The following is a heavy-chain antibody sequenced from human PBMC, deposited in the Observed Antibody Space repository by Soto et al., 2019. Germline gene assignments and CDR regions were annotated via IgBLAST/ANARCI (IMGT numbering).Heavy chain of an antibody. CDR3: VRARSPDSRPDY. J-gene: IGHJ4*02. D-gene: IGHD3-22*01. CDR2: ITSSSSYI. CDR1: GFTFSLYS. Sequence: EVQLVESGGGLVKPGGSLRLSCAASGFTFSLYSMIWVRQAPGKGLEWVAAITSSSSYIYYEDSLKGRFTISRDNAKNSLFLQLDSLRAEDTAVYFCVRARSPDSRPDYWGQGTLFTV. V-gene: IGHV3-21*01.